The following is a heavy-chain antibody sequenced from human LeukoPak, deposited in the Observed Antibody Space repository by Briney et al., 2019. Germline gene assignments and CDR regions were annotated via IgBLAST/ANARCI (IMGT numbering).Heavy chain of an antibody. Sequence: GGSVKVSCKASGGTFSSYAISWVRQAPGQGLEWMGGIIPIFGTANYAQKFQGRVTITTDESTSTAYMELSSLRSEDTAVYYCARGSAAGNNYYYYMDVWGKGTTVTVSS. CDR1: GGTFSSYA. CDR2: IIPIFGTA. J-gene: IGHJ6*03. CDR3: ARGSAAGNNYYYYMDV. D-gene: IGHD6-13*01. V-gene: IGHV1-69*05.